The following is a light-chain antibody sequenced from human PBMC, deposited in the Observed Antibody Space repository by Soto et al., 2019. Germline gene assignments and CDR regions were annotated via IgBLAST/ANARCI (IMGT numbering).Light chain of an antibody. V-gene: IGKV1-5*01. CDR1: QSISSW. CDR2: DAS. Sequence: DIQMTQSPSTLSASVGDRVTITCRASQSISSWLAWYQQKPGKAPKLLIYDASSLESGVPSRFSGSGSGTEFTLTISSLQPDDFANYYCQQYTSYSSWTFGQGTKV. J-gene: IGKJ1*01. CDR3: QQYTSYSSWT.